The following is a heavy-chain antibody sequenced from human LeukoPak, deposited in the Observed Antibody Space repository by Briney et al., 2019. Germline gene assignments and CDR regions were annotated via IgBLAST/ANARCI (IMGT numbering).Heavy chain of an antibody. CDR3: ARDSGRDGYIHFDY. Sequence: GGSLRLSCAASGFTFSSYAMSWVRQAPGKGLEWVSAISGSGGSTYYADSVKGRFTISRDNSKNTLYLQMNSLRAEDTAVYYCARDSGRDGYIHFDYWGQGTLVTVSS. V-gene: IGHV3-23*01. CDR1: GFTFSSYA. J-gene: IGHJ4*02. CDR2: ISGSGGST. D-gene: IGHD5-24*01.